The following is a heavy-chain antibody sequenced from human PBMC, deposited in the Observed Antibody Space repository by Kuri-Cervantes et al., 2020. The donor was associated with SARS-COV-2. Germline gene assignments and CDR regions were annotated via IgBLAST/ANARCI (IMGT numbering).Heavy chain of an antibody. CDR2: IRYDGSNK. V-gene: IGHV3-30*02. D-gene: IGHD6-13*01. Sequence: GESLKIYCAASGFTLRSFNMHWVRQAPGKGLEWVAFIRYDGSNKYYADSVKGRFTISRDNSKSTLYLQMNSLRAEDTAVYYCAKAFRISAAGTCFDYWGQGTLVTVSS. J-gene: IGHJ4*02. CDR3: AKAFRISAAGTCFDY. CDR1: GFTLRSFN.